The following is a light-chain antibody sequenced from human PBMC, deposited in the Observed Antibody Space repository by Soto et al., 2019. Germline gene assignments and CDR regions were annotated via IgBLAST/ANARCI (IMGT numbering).Light chain of an antibody. CDR2: DIS. CDR3: QQYNSYS. V-gene: IGKV1-5*01. CDR1: QSISDW. J-gene: IGKJ1*01. Sequence: DIQMTQSPSTLSASVGDRVTITCRASQSISDWLAWYQQKPCKAPKLLIYDISNLEIGVPSRFSGSGSRTEFTLTISGLQPDDFATYYCQQYNSYSFGQGTKVDIK.